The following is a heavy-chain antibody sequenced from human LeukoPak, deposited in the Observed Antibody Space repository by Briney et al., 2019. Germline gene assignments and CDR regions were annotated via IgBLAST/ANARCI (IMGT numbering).Heavy chain of an antibody. CDR3: AKALYGSGSPGGFDY. CDR1: GFTFSIYN. CDR2: ISSSSSSI. Sequence: GGSLRLSCTASGFTFSIYNMNWVRQAPGKGLEWVSYISSSSSSIYYADSVKGRFTISRDNAKNSLYLQMNSLRAEDTAVYYCAKALYGSGSPGGFDYWGQGTLVTVSS. V-gene: IGHV3-48*01. J-gene: IGHJ4*02. D-gene: IGHD3-10*01.